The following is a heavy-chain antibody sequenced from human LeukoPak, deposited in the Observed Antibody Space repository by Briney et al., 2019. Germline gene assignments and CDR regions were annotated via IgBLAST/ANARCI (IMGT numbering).Heavy chain of an antibody. CDR2: IYYSGST. J-gene: IGHJ6*02. D-gene: IGHD2-15*01. Sequence: SETLSLTCTVSGGSISSYYWSWIRQPPGKGLEWIGYIYYSGSTNYNPSLKSRVTISVDTSKNQFSLKLSSVTAADTAVYYCARYCSGGSRYSGGRYYYGMDVWGQGTTVTVSS. V-gene: IGHV4-59*01. CDR3: ARYCSGGSRYSGGRYYYGMDV. CDR1: GGSISSYY.